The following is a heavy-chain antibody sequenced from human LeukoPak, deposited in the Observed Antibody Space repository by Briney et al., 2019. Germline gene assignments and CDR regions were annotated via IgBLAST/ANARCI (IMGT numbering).Heavy chain of an antibody. V-gene: IGHV4-34*01. CDR3: ARRILSYWFDP. J-gene: IGHJ5*02. CDR2: INHSGST. D-gene: IGHD2-15*01. CDR1: GGSFSGYY. Sequence: SETLSLTCAVYGGSFSGYYWSWIRQPPGKGLEWTGEINHSGSTNYNPSLKSRVTISVDTSKNQFSLKLSSVTAADTAVYYCARRILSYWFDPWGQGTLVTVSS.